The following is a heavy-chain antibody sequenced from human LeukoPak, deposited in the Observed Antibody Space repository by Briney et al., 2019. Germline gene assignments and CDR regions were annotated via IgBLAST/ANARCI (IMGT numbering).Heavy chain of an antibody. CDR1: GGSISSYY. Sequence: SETLSLTCTVSGGSISSYYWSWIRQPPGKGLEWIGYIYTSGSTNYNPSLKSRVTISVDTSKNQFSLKLSSVTAADTAVYYCASSPSHYYYMDAWGKGTTVTVSS. CDR2: IYTSGST. V-gene: IGHV4-4*09. J-gene: IGHJ6*03. CDR3: ASSPSHYYYMDA.